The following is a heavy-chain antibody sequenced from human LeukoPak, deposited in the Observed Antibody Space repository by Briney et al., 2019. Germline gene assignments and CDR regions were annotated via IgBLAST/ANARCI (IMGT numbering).Heavy chain of an antibody. CDR3: ARHFRMTSFCFDP. J-gene: IGHJ5*02. CDR2: GYYSGTS. V-gene: IGHV4-39*01. CDR1: GGSIDTSSYY. Sequence: PSETLSLTCTVSGGSIDTSSYYWGWIRQPPGKGLEWIGSGYYSGTSYYKPSLKSRVTISVDTSKKQFSLKLSSVTAADTAVYYCARHFRMTSFCFDPWGQGILVTVSS. D-gene: IGHD2-15*01.